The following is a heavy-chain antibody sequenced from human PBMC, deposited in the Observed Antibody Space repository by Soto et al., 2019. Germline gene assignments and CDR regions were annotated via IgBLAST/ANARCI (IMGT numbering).Heavy chain of an antibody. J-gene: IGHJ4*02. D-gene: IGHD2-21*01. V-gene: IGHV3-23*01. Sequence: GGSLRLSCAASGFTFNSYAMSWVRQSPGKGLEWVSTIPGIGGKTYYADSAKGRFTISRDNPSNTLYLQMNSLRAEDTAVYYCAKGGLDAFCGGGRCYFESWGQGTQVTVSS. CDR1: GFTFNSYA. CDR2: IPGIGGKT. CDR3: AKGGLDAFCGGGRCYFES.